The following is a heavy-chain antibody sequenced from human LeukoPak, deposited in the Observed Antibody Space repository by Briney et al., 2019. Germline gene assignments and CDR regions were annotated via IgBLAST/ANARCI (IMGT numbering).Heavy chain of an antibody. CDR2: MFDRGSP. Sequence: PSETLSLTCSVSGGSITGYSWGWVRQPPGKGLECIGYMFDRGSPNLHPSLQNRVSTSVDTSKNEFSLRLTSVIAADTAVYYCARRIQLWSYWHFDLWGRGTLVTVSS. CDR1: GGSITGYS. J-gene: IGHJ2*01. CDR3: ARRIQLWSYWHFDL. D-gene: IGHD5-18*01. V-gene: IGHV4-4*09.